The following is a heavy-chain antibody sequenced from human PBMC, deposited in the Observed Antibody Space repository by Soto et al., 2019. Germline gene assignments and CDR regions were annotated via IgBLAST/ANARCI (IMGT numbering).Heavy chain of an antibody. D-gene: IGHD3-10*01. Sequence: GGSLRLSCAASGFTFSSYAMSWVRQAPGEGLEWVSAISGSGGSTYYADSVKGRFTISRDNSKNTLYLQMNSLRAEDTAVYYCAKGPGYGSDSHFDYWGQGTLVTVSS. CDR3: AKGPGYGSDSHFDY. V-gene: IGHV3-23*01. CDR2: ISGSGGST. J-gene: IGHJ4*02. CDR1: GFTFSSYA.